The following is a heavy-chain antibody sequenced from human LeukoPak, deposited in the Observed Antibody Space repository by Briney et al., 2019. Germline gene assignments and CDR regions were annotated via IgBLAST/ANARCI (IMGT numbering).Heavy chain of an antibody. Sequence: SETPSLTCTVSGYSISSGYYWGWIRKPPGKGLEWIGMIYHSGSTYYNPSLKSRVTLSVDTCKNQFHLKLSSVTAADTDVYYCARVSDSGDSSGYYQPAVFDYWGQGTLVTVSS. CDR1: GYSISSGYY. CDR2: IYHSGST. V-gene: IGHV4-38-2*02. D-gene: IGHD3-22*01. CDR3: ARVSDSGDSSGYYQPAVFDY. J-gene: IGHJ4*02.